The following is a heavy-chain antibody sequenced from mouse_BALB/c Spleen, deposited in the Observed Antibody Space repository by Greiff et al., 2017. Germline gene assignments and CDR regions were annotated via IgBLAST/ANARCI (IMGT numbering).Heavy chain of an antibody. CDR3: TTVRREARFAY. D-gene: IGHD2-14*01. CDR1: GFTFSSYT. CDR2: ISSGGSYT. J-gene: IGHJ3*01. V-gene: IGHV5-6-4*01. Sequence: EVMLVESGGGLVKPGGSLKLSCAASGFTFSSYTMSWVRQTPEKRLEWVATISSGGSYTYYPDSVKGRFTISRDNAKNTLYLQMSSLKSEDTAMYYCTTVRREARFAYWGQGTLVTVSA.